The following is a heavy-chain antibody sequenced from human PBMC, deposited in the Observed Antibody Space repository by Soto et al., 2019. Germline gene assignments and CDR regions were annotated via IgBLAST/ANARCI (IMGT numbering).Heavy chain of an antibody. Sequence: QTLSLSCAICGDSVSTNGATWNLIRQSPSRGLEWLGRAYYRSRWRYDYATSVRGRITINPDTSKNQFSLQLNSVTPEDTAVYYCARDPPDFNSGFDYWGQGTPVTVSS. D-gene: IGHD2-15*01. J-gene: IGHJ4*02. V-gene: IGHV6-1*01. CDR3: ARDPPDFNSGFDY. CDR2: AYYRSRWRY. CDR1: GDSVSTNGAT.